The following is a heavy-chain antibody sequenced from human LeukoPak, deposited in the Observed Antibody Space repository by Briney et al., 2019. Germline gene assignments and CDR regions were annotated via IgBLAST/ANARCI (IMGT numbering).Heavy chain of an antibody. CDR2: ISSGGSTI. CDR3: ARPYYDSSASGFDY. Sequence: GGPLSLSCAASGFTFINYEVTWFGQPPGKGLQGVSYISSGGSTIYYADSVEGWFIISRDNATNSLYLQMNSLRAEDTAVYYCARPYYDSSASGFDYWGRGTLVTVPS. V-gene: IGHV3-48*03. J-gene: IGHJ4*02. D-gene: IGHD3-22*01. CDR1: GFTFINYE.